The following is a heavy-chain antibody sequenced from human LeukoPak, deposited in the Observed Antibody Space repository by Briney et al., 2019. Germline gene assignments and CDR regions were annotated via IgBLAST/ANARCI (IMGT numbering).Heavy chain of an antibody. D-gene: IGHD6-25*01. CDR1: GYTFSSYG. CDR3: ARDPTRSGDGAYNFDY. CDR2: ISSYNGNT. J-gene: IGHJ4*02. Sequence: ASVKVSCEASGYTFSSYGIRWVRQAPGQGLEWMGWISSYNGNTNYAQKLQGRVTMTTDTSTSTAYMELRRLRSDGAAVYSWARDPTRSGDGAYNFDYWGQGTLVTVSA. V-gene: IGHV1-18*01.